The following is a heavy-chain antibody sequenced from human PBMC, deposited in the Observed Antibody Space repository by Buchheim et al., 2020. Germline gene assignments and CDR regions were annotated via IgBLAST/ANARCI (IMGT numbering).Heavy chain of an antibody. D-gene: IGHD2-2*01. CDR3: AKGACSSTSCYAGGYFDN. CDR2: IGGSSYRT. CDR1: GFTFSSYA. V-gene: IGHV3-23*01. J-gene: IGHJ4*02. Sequence: EVQLLESGGGLVQPGGSLRLSCAASGFTFSSYALNWVRQAPGKGLEWVSGIGGSSYRTYYADSVKGRITISRDISKKTLYLQMNSLRAEDTAVYYCAKGACSSTSCYAGGYFDNWGQGTL.